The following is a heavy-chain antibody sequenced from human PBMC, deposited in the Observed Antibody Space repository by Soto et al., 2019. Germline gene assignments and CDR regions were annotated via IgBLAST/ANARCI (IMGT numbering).Heavy chain of an antibody. CDR1: GGSISSSSYY. V-gene: IGHV4-39*01. D-gene: IGHD6-19*01. CDR3: ASGGLKAVAGADLLDY. J-gene: IGHJ4*02. Sequence: QLQLQESGPGLVKPSETLSLTCTVSGGSISSSSYYWGWIRQPPGKGLEWIGSIYYSGCTYYNPSLKSRVTISVDTSKNQFSLKLSSVTAADTAVYYCASGGLKAVAGADLLDYWGQGTLVTVSS. CDR2: IYYSGCT.